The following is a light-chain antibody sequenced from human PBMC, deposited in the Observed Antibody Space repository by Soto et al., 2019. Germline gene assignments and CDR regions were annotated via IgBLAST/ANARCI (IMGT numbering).Light chain of an antibody. V-gene: IGKV3-15*01. Sequence: EIVMTQSPATLSVSPGERATLSCRASQSVSSDLAWSQQKPGQAPRLLIYGASTRATGFPARFSGSGSATDFTLTISSLQSEDFAVYYCQQYNNWPTWTFGQGTRVQI. CDR1: QSVSSD. CDR3: QQYNNWPTWT. CDR2: GAS. J-gene: IGKJ1*01.